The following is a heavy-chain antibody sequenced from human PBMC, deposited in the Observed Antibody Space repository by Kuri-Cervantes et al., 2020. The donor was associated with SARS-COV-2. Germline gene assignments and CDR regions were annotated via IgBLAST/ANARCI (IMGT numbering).Heavy chain of an antibody. CDR1: GFTFSTYS. V-gene: IGHV3-21*01. CDR2: ISSYSSFI. CDR3: ARDGDSSSRYYFDY. J-gene: IGHJ4*02. D-gene: IGHD6-13*01. Sequence: GESLKISCVASGFTFSTYSMNWVRQAPGKGLEWVSSISSYSSFIYYADSVKGRFTISRDIVKNSLYLQMNSLRAEDTAVYYCARDGDSSSRYYFDYWGQGSLVTVSS.